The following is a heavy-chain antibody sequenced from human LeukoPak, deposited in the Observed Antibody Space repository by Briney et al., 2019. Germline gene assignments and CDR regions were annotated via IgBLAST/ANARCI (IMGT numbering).Heavy chain of an antibody. D-gene: IGHD2-2*01. CDR1: GYTFTDYY. CDR3: ARPRSITNNWFDP. Sequence: GASVTVSFKASGYTFTDYYMHWVRQAPGQGLEWMGWINPNSGGTNYAQKFQGRVTITRDTSISTAYMELSRLRSDDTAVYYCARPRSITNNWFDPWGQGTLVTVSS. V-gene: IGHV1-2*02. J-gene: IGHJ5*02. CDR2: INPNSGGT.